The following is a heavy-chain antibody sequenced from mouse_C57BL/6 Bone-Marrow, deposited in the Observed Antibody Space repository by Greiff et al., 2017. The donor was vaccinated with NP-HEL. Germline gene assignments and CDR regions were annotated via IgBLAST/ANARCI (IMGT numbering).Heavy chain of an antibody. J-gene: IGHJ2*01. CDR2: INPNNGGT. CDR3: ARYETYYYGSSYFDY. Sequence: EVQLQQSGPELVKPGASVKMSCKASGYTFTDYNMHWVKQSHGKSLEWIGYINPNNGGTSYNQKFKGKATLTVNKSSSTAYMELRSLTSEDFAVYYCARYETYYYGSSYFDYWGQGTTLTVSS. CDR1: GYTFTDYN. V-gene: IGHV1-22*01. D-gene: IGHD1-1*01.